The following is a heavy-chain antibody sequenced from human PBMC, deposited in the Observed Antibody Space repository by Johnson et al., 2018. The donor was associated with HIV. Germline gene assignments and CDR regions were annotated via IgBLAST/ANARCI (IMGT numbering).Heavy chain of an antibody. D-gene: IGHD3-22*01. CDR2: IRYDGDIT. CDR1: GFIFSNYP. CDR3: AKGQSSGYPKDAFDI. J-gene: IGHJ3*02. V-gene: IGHV3-30*02. Sequence: QMLLVESGGGVVQPGKSLRLSCAASGFIFSNYPMHWVRQAPGKGLEWVAFIRYDGDITYYVDSVKGRFTSSRDNSKNTLYLQMNSIRTEDTAMYYCAKGQSSGYPKDAFDIWGRGTIVTISS.